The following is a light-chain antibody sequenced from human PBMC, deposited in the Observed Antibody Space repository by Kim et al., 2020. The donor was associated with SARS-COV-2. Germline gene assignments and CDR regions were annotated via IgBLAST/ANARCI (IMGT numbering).Light chain of an antibody. V-gene: IGLV2-14*01. CDR3: SSYTSSNTYV. CDR2: DVS. Sequence: QSALTQPASVSGSPGQSITISCTGTSSDVGGYNYVSWYQQHPGKAPKLMIYDVSKRPSGVSNRFSGSKSGNTASLTTSGLQAEDEADYYCSSYTSSNTYVFGTGTKVTVL. CDR1: SSDVGGYNY. J-gene: IGLJ1*01.